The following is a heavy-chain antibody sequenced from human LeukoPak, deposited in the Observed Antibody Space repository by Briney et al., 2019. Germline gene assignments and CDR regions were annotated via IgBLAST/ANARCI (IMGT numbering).Heavy chain of an antibody. V-gene: IGHV4-30-4*01. D-gene: IGHD4-11*01. CDR3: ARGEFTVTTDWFDP. J-gene: IGHJ5*02. CDR2: IYYSGST. Sequence: PSETLSLTCTVSGGSISSGDYYWSWIRQPPGKGLEWIGYIYYSGSTYYNLSLKSRVTISVDTSKNQFSLKLSSVTAADTAVYYCARGEFTVTTDWFDPWGQGTLVTVSS. CDR1: GGSISSGDYY.